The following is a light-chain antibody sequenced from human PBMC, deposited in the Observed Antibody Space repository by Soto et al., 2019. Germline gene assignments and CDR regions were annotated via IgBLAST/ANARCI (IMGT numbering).Light chain of an antibody. CDR1: SSNIESNY. CDR3: AAWDDSLSGPV. V-gene: IGLV1-47*01. J-gene: IGLJ3*02. CDR2: RNN. Sequence: QLVLTQPPSASGTPGQRVTISCSGSSSNIESNYVYWYQQLPGTAPKLLIYRNNQRPSGVPDRFSGSKSGTSASLAISGLRSEDEADYYCAAWDDSLSGPVFGGGTKVTVL.